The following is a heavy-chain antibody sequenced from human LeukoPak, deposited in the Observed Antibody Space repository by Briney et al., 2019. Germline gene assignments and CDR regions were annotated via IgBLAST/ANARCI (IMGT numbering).Heavy chain of an antibody. V-gene: IGHV1-2*04. CDR2: INPNSGGT. D-gene: IGHD1-20*01. CDR1: GYTFTGYY. J-gene: IGHJ6*02. Sequence: ASVKVSCKASGYTFTGYYMHWVRQAPGQGLEWMGWINPNSGGTNYAQKFQGWVTMTRDTSISTAYMELSRLRSDDTAVYYCASQRNWNVYYYGMDVWGQGTTVTVSS. CDR3: ASQRNWNVYYYGMDV.